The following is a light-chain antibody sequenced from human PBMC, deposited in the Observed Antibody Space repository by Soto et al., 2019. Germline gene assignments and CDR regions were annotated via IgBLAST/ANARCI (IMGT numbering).Light chain of an antibody. CDR3: QSYDSSLNGVV. J-gene: IGLJ2*01. V-gene: IGLV1-40*01. CDR2: GNN. CDR1: SSNIGAGYV. Sequence: QSVLTQPPSVSGAPGQRVTISCTGSSSNIGAGYVVHWYQQLPGTAPKLLIYGNNNRPSGVPDRFSGSKSGTSASLAITGLQAEDEADYYCQSYDSSLNGVVFGGGTKLTVL.